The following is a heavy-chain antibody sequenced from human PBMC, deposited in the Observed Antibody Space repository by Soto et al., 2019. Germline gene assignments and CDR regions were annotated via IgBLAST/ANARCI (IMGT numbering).Heavy chain of an antibody. V-gene: IGHV5-51*01. CDR1: GYSFTSYW. Sequence: GESLKISCKGSGYSFTSYWIAWVRQMPGKGLEWMGIIYPADSDTRYSPSFQGQVTISDDTSINSAYLQWSSLKASDTAMYYCVRQGGPRASTAGIGFDIWGQGTMVTVS. CDR2: IYPADSDT. CDR3: VRQGGPRASTAGIGFDI. J-gene: IGHJ3*02. D-gene: IGHD1-26*01.